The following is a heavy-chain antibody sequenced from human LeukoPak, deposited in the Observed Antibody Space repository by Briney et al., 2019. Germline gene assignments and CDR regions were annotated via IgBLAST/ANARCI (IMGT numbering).Heavy chain of an antibody. J-gene: IGHJ5*02. V-gene: IGHV3-21*01. CDR1: GFTFSSYS. Sequence: PGGSLRPSCAASGFTFSSYSMNWVRQAPGKGLEWVSSISSSSSYIYYADSVKGRFTISRDNAKNSLYLQMNSLRAEDTAVYYCARTLVPAAMSNNWFDPWGQGTLVTVSS. CDR2: ISSSSSYI. D-gene: IGHD2-2*01. CDR3: ARTLVPAAMSNNWFDP.